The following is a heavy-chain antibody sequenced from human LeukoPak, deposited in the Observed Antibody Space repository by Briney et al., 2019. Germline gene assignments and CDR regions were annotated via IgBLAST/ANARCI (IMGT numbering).Heavy chain of an antibody. J-gene: IGHJ4*02. CDR3: ARDRARWEIVLRNIST. V-gene: IGHV3-11*01. CDR1: GFTFSDYY. D-gene: IGHD1-26*01. CDR2: ISSSGSTI. Sequence: PGGSLRLSCAASGFTFSDYYMSWIRQAPGKALEWVSYISSSGSTIYYADSVKGRFTISRDNAKNSLYLQMNSLRAEDTAVYYCARDRARWEIVLRNISTWGQGTLVTVSS.